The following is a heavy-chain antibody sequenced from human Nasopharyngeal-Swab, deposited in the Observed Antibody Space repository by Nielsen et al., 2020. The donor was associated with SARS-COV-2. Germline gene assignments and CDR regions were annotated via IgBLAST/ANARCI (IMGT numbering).Heavy chain of an antibody. Sequence: GESLKISCAASGFTFSSYSVNWVRQAPGKGLEWVSSISSNSNYIYYADSVKGRFTISRDNAKNSLFLQMNSLRAEDTAVYYCAREIVVRGVTYYYGMDVWGQGTTVTVSS. D-gene: IGHD3-10*01. V-gene: IGHV3-21*01. CDR3: AREIVVRGVTYYYGMDV. J-gene: IGHJ6*02. CDR2: ISSNSNYI. CDR1: GFTFSSYS.